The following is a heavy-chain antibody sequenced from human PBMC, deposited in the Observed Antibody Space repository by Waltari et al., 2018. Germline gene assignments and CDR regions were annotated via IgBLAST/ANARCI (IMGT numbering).Heavy chain of an antibody. J-gene: IGHJ4*02. CDR2: IYFSGST. CDR1: GGSISSGDYY. V-gene: IGHV4-30-4*08. CDR3: ARRGRTTLSYYFDY. D-gene: IGHD4-4*01. Sequence: QVQLQESGPGLVKPSQTLSLTCTVSGGSISSGDYYWSWIRQPPGKGLEWIGYIYFSGSTYYNPSLKSRVTISVDTSKNQFSLKLNSVTAADTAVYYCARRGRTTLSYYFDYWGQGTLVTVSS.